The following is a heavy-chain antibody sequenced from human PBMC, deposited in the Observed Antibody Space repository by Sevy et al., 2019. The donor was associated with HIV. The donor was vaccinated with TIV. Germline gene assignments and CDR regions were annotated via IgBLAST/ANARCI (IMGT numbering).Heavy chain of an antibody. J-gene: IGHJ5*02. CDR1: GGTFSGYS. V-gene: IGHV1-69*13. CDR2: IIAISGTT. CDR3: ARDRDRGYFDP. Sequence: ASVKVSCKTSGGTFSGYSISWLRQAPGQGLEWMGGIIAISGTTNYLQMFQGRITITADVSTRTVYMELRSLRIEDTAIYFCARDRDRGYFDPWGQGTLVTVSS. D-gene: IGHD6-13*01.